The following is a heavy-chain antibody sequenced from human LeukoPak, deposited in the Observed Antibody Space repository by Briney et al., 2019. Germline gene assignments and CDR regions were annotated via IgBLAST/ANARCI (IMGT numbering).Heavy chain of an antibody. D-gene: IGHD2-21*02. J-gene: IGHJ4*02. Sequence: GGSLRLSCAASGFTLSSYTLSLVRQAPGKGLEWVSSISSSSSYIYYADSVKGRFTISRDNAKNSLYLQMNSLRAEDTAIYYCARGSDWTASLDYWGQGTLVTVSS. V-gene: IGHV3-21*01. CDR3: ARGSDWTASLDY. CDR1: GFTLSSYT. CDR2: ISSSSSYI.